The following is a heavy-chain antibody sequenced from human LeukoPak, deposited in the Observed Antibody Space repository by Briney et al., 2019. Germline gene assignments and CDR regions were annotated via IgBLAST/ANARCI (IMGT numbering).Heavy chain of an antibody. V-gene: IGHV4-38-2*02. Sequence: SETLSLTCTVSGYSISSGYYWSWIRQPPGKGLEWIGEINHSGSTYYNPSLKSRVTISVDMSKNQFSLKLSSVTAADTAVYYCARDQREYYMDVWGKGTTVTVSS. D-gene: IGHD6-25*01. CDR1: GYSISSGYY. CDR2: INHSGST. J-gene: IGHJ6*03. CDR3: ARDQREYYMDV.